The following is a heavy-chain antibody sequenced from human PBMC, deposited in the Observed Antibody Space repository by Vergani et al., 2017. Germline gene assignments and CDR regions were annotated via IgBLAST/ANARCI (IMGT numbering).Heavy chain of an antibody. CDR2: IYYSGST. CDR1: GGSISSSSYY. CDR3: AIQGGSAARQPHYYGMDV. Sequence: QVQLQQWGAGLLKPSETLSLTCTVSGGSISSSSYYWGWIRQPPGKGLEWIGSIYYSGSTYYNPSLKSRVTISVDTSKNQFSLKLSSVTAADTAVYYCAIQGGSAARQPHYYGMDVWGQGTTVTVSS. J-gene: IGHJ6*02. V-gene: IGHV4-39*01. D-gene: IGHD6-6*01.